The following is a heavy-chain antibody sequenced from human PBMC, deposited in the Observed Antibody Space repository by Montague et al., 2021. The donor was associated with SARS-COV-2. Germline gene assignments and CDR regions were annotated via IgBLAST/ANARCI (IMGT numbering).Heavy chain of an antibody. CDR1: GGSISSYY. D-gene: IGHD1-14*01. Sequence: SETLSLTCTVSGGSISSYYWSWIRQPAGKGLEWIGLIYTSGSTNYNPSLKSRVTMSLYTSKNQFSLKLRSVTAAATAVYYCARGSFGMGAFDIWGQRTMVTVSS. CDR3: ARGSFGMGAFDI. CDR2: IYTSGST. J-gene: IGHJ3*02. V-gene: IGHV4-4*07.